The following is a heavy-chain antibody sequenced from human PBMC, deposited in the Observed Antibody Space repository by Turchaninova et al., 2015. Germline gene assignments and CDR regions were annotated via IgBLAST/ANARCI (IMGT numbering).Heavy chain of an antibody. CDR2: IYYSGST. J-gene: IGHJ6*02. CDR1: GGSISSYH. D-gene: IGHD4-17*01. Sequence: QVQLQESGPGLVKPSETLSLTCTVSGGSISSYHWSWIRQPPGKGLEWIGYIYYSGSTNYNPSLKSRVTISVDTSKNQFSLKLSSVTAADTAVYYCARDSYGDYGYYYYGMDVWGQGTTVTVSS. CDR3: ARDSYGDYGYYYYGMDV. V-gene: IGHV4-59*01.